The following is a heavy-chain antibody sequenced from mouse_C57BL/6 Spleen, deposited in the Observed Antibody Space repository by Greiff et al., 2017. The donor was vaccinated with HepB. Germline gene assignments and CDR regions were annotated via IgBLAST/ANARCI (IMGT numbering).Heavy chain of an antibody. CDR2: IDPSDSYT. V-gene: IGHV1-69*01. CDR1: GYTFTSYW. D-gene: IGHD1-1*01. CDR3: ARKGYYGSRGAMDY. J-gene: IGHJ4*01. Sequence: VQLQQSGAELVMPGASVKLSCKASGYTFTSYWMHWVKQRPGQGLEWIGEIDPSDSYTNYNQKFKGKSTLTVDKSSSTAYMQLSSLTSEDSAVYYCARKGYYGSRGAMDYWGQGTSVTVSS.